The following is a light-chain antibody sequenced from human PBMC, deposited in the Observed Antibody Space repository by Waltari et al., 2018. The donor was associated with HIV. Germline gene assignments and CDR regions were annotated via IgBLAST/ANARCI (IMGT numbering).Light chain of an antibody. CDR1: QSIGNN. V-gene: IGKV3-11*01. CDR2: DAS. Sequence: EIVLTQSPGTLSLSPGERATLSCRASQSIGNNLAWYQHKPGQAPRLLIYDASDRATGIPGRFSGSGSGTDFTLTISSLEPEDFAVYYCQQRGNWPLFGGGTKVEIK. CDR3: QQRGNWPL. J-gene: IGKJ4*01.